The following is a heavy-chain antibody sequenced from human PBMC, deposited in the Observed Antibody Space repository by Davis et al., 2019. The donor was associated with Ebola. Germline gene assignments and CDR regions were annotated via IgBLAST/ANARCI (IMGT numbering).Heavy chain of an antibody. J-gene: IGHJ5*02. V-gene: IGHV4-4*07. Sequence: PSETLSLTCTVSGGSISGYYWSWIRQPAGKGLEFIGRIYPSGSTNYKPSLKGRVTMSIEPSNNQFSLKVNSVTAADTAIYYCARGGWLGDNWFDPWGQGIPVTVSS. CDR1: GGSISGYY. CDR2: IYPSGST. D-gene: IGHD6-19*01. CDR3: ARGGWLGDNWFDP.